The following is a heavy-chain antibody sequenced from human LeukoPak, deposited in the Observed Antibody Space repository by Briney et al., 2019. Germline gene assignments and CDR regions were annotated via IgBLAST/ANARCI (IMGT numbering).Heavy chain of an antibody. CDR3: ARDPIFYEYSSSPSGNWFDP. J-gene: IGHJ5*02. CDR2: INPSGGST. Sequence: GASVKVSCKASGYTFTSYYMHWVRQAPGQGLEWMGIINPSGGSTSYAQKFQGRVTMTRDTSTSTVYMELSSLRSEDTAVYYCARDPIFYEYSSSPSGNWFDPRGQGTLVTVSS. CDR1: GYTFTSYY. V-gene: IGHV1-46*01. D-gene: IGHD6-6*01.